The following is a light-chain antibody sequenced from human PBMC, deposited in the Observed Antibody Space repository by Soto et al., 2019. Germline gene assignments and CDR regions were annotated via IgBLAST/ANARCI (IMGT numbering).Light chain of an antibody. CDR1: SGHSSYI. Sequence: QPVLTQSSSASASLGSSVKLTCTLSSGHSSYIIAWHQQQPGKAPRYLMKLEGSGSYNKGSGVPDRFSGSSSGADRYLTIPNPQFEDEADYYCETWDSNTHTVFGGGTKLTVL. CDR3: ETWDSNTHTV. V-gene: IGLV4-60*02. CDR2: LEGSGSY. J-gene: IGLJ3*02.